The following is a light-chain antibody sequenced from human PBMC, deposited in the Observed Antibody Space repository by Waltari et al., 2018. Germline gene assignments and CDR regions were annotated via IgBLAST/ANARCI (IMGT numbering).Light chain of an antibody. CDR3: QQYYSTPPT. Sequence: DIVMTQSPDSQAVSLGERATINCKSSQTLLYSSNNKNYLAWYQQKPGQPPKLLIYWASARESGVPDRFSGSGSGTDFTLTISSLQAEDVAVYYCQQYYSTPPTFGQGTRLEIK. CDR2: WAS. J-gene: IGKJ5*01. V-gene: IGKV4-1*01. CDR1: QTLLYSSNNKNY.